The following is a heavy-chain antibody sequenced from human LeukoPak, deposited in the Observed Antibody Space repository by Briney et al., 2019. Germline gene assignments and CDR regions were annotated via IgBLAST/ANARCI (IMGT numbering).Heavy chain of an antibody. CDR2: INHSGST. Sequence: SETLSLTCAVYGGSFSGYYWSWIRQPPGKGLEWIGEINHSGSTNYNPSLKSRVTISVDTSKNQFPLKLSSVTAADTAVYYCARVGLSQVRGVLDYWGQGTLVTVSS. CDR1: GGSFSGYY. D-gene: IGHD3-10*01. J-gene: IGHJ4*02. V-gene: IGHV4-34*01. CDR3: ARVGLSQVRGVLDY.